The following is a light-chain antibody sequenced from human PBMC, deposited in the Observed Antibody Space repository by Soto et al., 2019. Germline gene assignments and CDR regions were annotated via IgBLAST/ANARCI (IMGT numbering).Light chain of an antibody. CDR2: DAS. J-gene: IGKJ4*01. CDR1: QSVSTY. V-gene: IGKV3-11*01. Sequence: IPSTQSPSPLSLTTGARATLPSRASQSVSTYLAWYQQKPGQAPRLLIYDASNRATGIPARFSGSGSGTGFTLTISSLESEDFAVYYCQQHGKWPLTFGGGTKVDIK. CDR3: QQHGKWPLT.